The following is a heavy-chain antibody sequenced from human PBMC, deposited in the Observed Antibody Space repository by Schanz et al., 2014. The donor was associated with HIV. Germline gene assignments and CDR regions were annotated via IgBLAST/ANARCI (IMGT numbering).Heavy chain of an antibody. CDR3: ASHSSNRPQGF. J-gene: IGHJ4*02. CDR1: GFTFSSYW. Sequence: EVQLVESGGGLVNIGGSLRLSCAASGFTFSSYWMTWVRQAPGKGLEWVANIKQDGSVKSYPDSVQGRFTVSRDNAKNSLFLQMNSLKTEDTAVYHCASHSSNRPQGFWGQGTLVTVSS. D-gene: IGHD6-6*01. V-gene: IGHV3-7*03. CDR2: IKQDGSVK.